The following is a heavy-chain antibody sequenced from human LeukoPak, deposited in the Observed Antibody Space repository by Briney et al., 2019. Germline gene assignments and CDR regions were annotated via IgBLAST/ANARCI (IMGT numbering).Heavy chain of an antibody. CDR3: ARMNSYLDAFDI. CDR1: GFIFSSHG. J-gene: IGHJ3*02. D-gene: IGHD5-18*01. Sequence: PGGSLRLSCAASGFIFSSHGMNWVRQAPGKGLEWVSGISPSGDITYYADSVKGRFTISRDNSKNTVYLQMDSLRFEDAAVYYCARMNSYLDAFDIWGQGTMVTVSS. CDR2: ISPSGDIT. V-gene: IGHV3-23*01.